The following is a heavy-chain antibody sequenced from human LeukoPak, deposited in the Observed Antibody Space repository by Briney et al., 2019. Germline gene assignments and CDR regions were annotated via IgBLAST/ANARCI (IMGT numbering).Heavy chain of an antibody. V-gene: IGHV3-30-3*01. CDR3: ARDFTHYGSGSSNYYYYGMDV. J-gene: IGHJ6*02. CDR1: GFTFSSYA. CDR2: ISYDGSNK. Sequence: GGSLRLSCAASGFTFSSYAMHWVRQAPGKGLEWVAVISYDGSNKYYADSVKGRFTISRDNSKNTLYLQMNSLRAEDTAVYYCARDFTHYGSGSSNYYYYGMDVWGQGTTVTVSS. D-gene: IGHD3-10*01.